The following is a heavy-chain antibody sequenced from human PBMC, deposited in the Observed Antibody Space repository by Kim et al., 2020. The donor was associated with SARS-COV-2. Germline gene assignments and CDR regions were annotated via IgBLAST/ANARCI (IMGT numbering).Heavy chain of an antibody. Sequence: GGSLRLSCAASGFTFSSYGMHWVRQSPGKGLEWVAVISYDGSNKYYADSVKGRFTISRDNSKNTLYLQMNSLRAEDTAVYYCAKGSRYYYDSSGYYHDYYYYGMDVWGQGTTVTVSS. CDR2: ISYDGSNK. V-gene: IGHV3-30*18. D-gene: IGHD3-22*01. CDR3: AKGSRYYYDSSGYYHDYYYYGMDV. CDR1: GFTFSSYG. J-gene: IGHJ6*02.